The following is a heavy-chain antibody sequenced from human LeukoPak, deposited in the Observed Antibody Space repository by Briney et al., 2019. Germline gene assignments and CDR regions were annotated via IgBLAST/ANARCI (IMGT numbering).Heavy chain of an antibody. CDR3: ARRLIRAAYSRARPRQGPYFHY. V-gene: IGHV4-34*01. J-gene: IGHJ4*02. CDR1: GESLSRYY. D-gene: IGHD1-26*01. CDR2: IYPGGNT. Sequence: KSSETLSLTCAVYGESLSRYYWNWIRQSPGKGLEWIAEIYPGGNTNYNPSLKSRATISVDASKNQISLRVSSVTAGDTAVYYCARRLIRAAYSRARPRQGPYFHYWGQGTPVTVSS.